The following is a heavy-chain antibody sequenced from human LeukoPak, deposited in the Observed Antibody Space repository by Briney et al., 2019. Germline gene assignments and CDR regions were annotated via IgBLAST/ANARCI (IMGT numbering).Heavy chain of an antibody. Sequence: PGGSLRLSCAASGFTFSDYYMSWIRQAPGKGLEWASYISSSGSTIYYADSVKGRFTISRDNAKNSLYLQMNSLRAEDTALYYCAKDIGTVDDYYYYMDVWGKGTTVTVSS. J-gene: IGHJ6*03. CDR2: ISSSGSTI. CDR3: AKDIGTVDDYYYYMDV. CDR1: GFTFSDYY. D-gene: IGHD4-23*01. V-gene: IGHV3-11*01.